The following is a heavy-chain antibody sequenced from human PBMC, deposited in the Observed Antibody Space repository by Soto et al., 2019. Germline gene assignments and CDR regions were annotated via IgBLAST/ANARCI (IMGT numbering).Heavy chain of an antibody. J-gene: IGHJ3*02. V-gene: IGHV3-30*18. CDR2: ISYDGSNK. Sequence: PRGCLRVSCTASVLTAISYGMHWVRQAAGKGLEWVAVISYDGSNKYYADSVKGRFTISRDNSKNTLYLQMNSLRAEDTAVYYCAKDAEIVVVHDAFDIWGQGTMVTVSS. CDR3: AKDAEIVVVHDAFDI. D-gene: IGHD3-22*01. CDR1: VLTAISYG.